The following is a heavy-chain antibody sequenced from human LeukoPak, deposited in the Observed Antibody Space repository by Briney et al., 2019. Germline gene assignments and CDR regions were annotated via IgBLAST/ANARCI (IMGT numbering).Heavy chain of an antibody. CDR2: ISSDGSST. CDR1: GFTFRNHW. J-gene: IGHJ4*02. CDR3: ARDQRVTGRPDIDY. V-gene: IGHV3-74*03. D-gene: IGHD6-6*01. Sequence: GGSLRLSCAASGFTFRNHWMHWVRQTPGKGLVWVSRISSDGSSTTYADSVKGRLTISRDNAKNTLYLQMNNLRAEDTAMYYCARDQRVTGRPDIDYWGQGTLVIVSS.